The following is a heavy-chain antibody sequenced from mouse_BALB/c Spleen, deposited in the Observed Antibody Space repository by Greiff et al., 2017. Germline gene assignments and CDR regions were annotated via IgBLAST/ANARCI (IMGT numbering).Heavy chain of an antibody. V-gene: IGHV5-6*01. CDR1: GFTFSSYG. Sequence: EVKLVESGGDLVKPGGSLKLSCAASGFTFSSYGMSWVRQTPDKRLEWVATISSGGSYTYYPDSVKGRFTISRDNAKNTLYLQMSSLKSEDTAMYYCARHQALITTVDAMDYWGQGTSVTVSS. D-gene: IGHD1-1*01. J-gene: IGHJ4*01. CDR3: ARHQALITTVDAMDY. CDR2: ISSGGSYT.